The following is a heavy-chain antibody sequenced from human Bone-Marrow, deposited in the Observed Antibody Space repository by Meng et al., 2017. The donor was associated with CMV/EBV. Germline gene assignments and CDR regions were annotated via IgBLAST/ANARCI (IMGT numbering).Heavy chain of an antibody. V-gene: IGHV4-34*01. CDR3: ARGRTAAGATTTTFDY. J-gene: IGHJ4*02. Sequence: QVQLPQWGAGLLKPSETLSLTCAFYGGSFSGYYWSWIRQPPGKGLEWIGEINHSGSTNYNPSLKSRVTISVDTSKNQFSLKLSSVTAADTAVYYCARGRTAAGATTTTFDYWGQGTLVTVSS. CDR2: INHSGST. D-gene: IGHD6-13*01. CDR1: GGSFSGYY.